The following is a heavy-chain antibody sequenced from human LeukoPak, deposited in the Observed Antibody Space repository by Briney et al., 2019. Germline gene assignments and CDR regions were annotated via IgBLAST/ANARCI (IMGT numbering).Heavy chain of an antibody. V-gene: IGHV3-23*01. Sequence: PGGSLRLSCAASGFTFSTYAMSWVRQAPGKGLQWVSSISGNGGSTYFADSVKGRFTISRDNSKSTLYLQMNSLRADDTAVYFCARHDSFIPYWGQGALVTVSS. CDR3: ARHDSFIPY. CDR1: GFTFSTYA. D-gene: IGHD5-18*01. J-gene: IGHJ4*02. CDR2: ISGNGGST.